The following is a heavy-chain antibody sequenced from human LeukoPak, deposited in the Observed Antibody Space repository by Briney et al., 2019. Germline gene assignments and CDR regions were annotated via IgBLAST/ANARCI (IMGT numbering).Heavy chain of an antibody. CDR2: ISWRSSDI. J-gene: IGHJ6*03. CDR3: ARVEKSHYDSLYYMDV. V-gene: IGHV3-21*01. D-gene: IGHD3-3*01. CDR1: GFTLSSYN. Sequence: GGSLRLSCVASGFTLSSYNMKWVRQAPGKRLEWVSSISWRSSDIEYADSVKGRFTISRDIDKKSLYLQMNSLRVEDTAVYYCARVEKSHYDSLYYMDVWGKGTTVTVSS.